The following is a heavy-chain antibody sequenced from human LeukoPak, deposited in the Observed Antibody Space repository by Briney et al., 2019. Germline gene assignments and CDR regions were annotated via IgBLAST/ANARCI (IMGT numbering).Heavy chain of an antibody. V-gene: IGHV4-59*12. D-gene: IGHD3-10*01. CDR3: ASDFGY. CDR2: IYYSGST. Sequence: SETLSLTCTVSGGSFSTYYWSWIRQPPGRGLEWMGYIYYSGSTDYNPSLKSRLTMSLDTSKNQFSLKLTSVTAADTAVYYCASDFGYWGQGTLVTVSS. CDR1: GGSFSTYY. J-gene: IGHJ4*02.